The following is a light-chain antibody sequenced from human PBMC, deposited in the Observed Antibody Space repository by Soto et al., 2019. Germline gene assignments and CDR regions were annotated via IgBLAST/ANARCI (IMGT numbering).Light chain of an antibody. J-gene: IGKJ3*01. CDR2: DAS. CDR1: QSVSSY. V-gene: IGKV3-11*01. CDR3: QQRSNWPI. Sequence: EIVLTQSPATLSLSPGERATLSCRASQSVSSYLAWYQQKPGQAPRLLIYDASNRATGIPARFSGSGSGTEFTLTISSLEPEDFAVYYCQQRSNWPIFGPGTKVDIK.